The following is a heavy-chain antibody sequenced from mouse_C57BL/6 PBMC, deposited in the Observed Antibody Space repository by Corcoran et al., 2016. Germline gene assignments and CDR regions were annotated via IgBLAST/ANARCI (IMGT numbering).Heavy chain of an antibody. D-gene: IGHD4-1*01. CDR3: ARSAELGRQAWFAY. CDR2: IFPGSGST. V-gene: IGHV1-75*01. CDR1: GYTFTDYY. J-gene: IGHJ3*01. Sequence: QVQLQQSGPELVKPGASVKISCKASGYTFTDYYINWVKQRPGQGLEWIGWIFPGSGSTYYNEKFKGKATLTVDKSSSTAYMLLSSLTSEDSAVYFCARSAELGRQAWFAYWGQGTLVTVSA.